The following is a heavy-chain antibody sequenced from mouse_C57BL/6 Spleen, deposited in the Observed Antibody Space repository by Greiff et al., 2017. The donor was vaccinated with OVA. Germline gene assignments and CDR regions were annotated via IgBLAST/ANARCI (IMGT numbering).Heavy chain of an antibody. CDR1: GYTFTSYW. CDR3: ARNGPPGWYFDV. CDR2: IDPSDSYT. Sequence: QVQLQQPGAELVKPGASVKLSCKASGYTFTSYWMQWVKQRPGQGLEWIGEIDPSDSYTNYNQKFKGKATLTVATSSSTAYMQLSSLTSEDSAVYYCARNGPPGWYFDVWGTGTTGTVSS. J-gene: IGHJ1*03. V-gene: IGHV1-50*01.